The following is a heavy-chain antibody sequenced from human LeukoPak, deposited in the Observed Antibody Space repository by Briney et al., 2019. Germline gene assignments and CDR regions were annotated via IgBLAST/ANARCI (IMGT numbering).Heavy chain of an antibody. CDR1: GGSISSYY. V-gene: IGHV4-59*08. J-gene: IGHJ3*02. Sequence: PSETLSLTCTVSGGSISSYYWSWIRQPPGKGLEWIGYIYYSGSTNYNPSLKSRVTISVDTSKNQFSLKLSSVTAADTAVYYYARRQNYYDSSGYYHDAFDIWGQGTMVTVSS. D-gene: IGHD3-22*01. CDR3: ARRQNYYDSSGYYHDAFDI. CDR2: IYYSGST.